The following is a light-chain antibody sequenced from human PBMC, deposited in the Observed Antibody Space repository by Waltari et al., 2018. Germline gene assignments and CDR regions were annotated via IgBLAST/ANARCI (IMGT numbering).Light chain of an antibody. CDR1: QLADKY. V-gene: IGLV3-1*01. J-gene: IGLJ2*01. CDR3: QAWDITTKVV. CDR2: QHK. Sequence: SYELTQPPSLSVSPGQTARPPSSGSQLADKYVSWYQRKSGQSHTLVLYQHKKRPSGIPQRFSGSNSGNTATLTISRTQTVDEADFYCQAWDITTKVVFGGGTKLTVL.